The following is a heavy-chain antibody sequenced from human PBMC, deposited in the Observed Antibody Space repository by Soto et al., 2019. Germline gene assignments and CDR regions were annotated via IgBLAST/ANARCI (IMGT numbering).Heavy chain of an antibody. CDR3: AKSGGYNYGYQETDY. CDR1: GFTFSSYA. J-gene: IGHJ4*02. V-gene: IGHV3-23*01. Sequence: EVQLLESGGGLVQPGGSLRLSCAASGFTFSSYAMSWVRQAPGKALEWVSAISGSGGSTYYADSVKGRFTISRDNSKNTLYLQMNSLRAEDTAVYYCAKSGGYNYGYQETDYWGQGTLVTVSS. CDR2: ISGSGGST. D-gene: IGHD5-18*01.